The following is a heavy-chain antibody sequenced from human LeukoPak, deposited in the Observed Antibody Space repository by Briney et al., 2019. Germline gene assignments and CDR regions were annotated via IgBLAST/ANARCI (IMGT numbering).Heavy chain of an antibody. CDR3: ARGGTVTTRAFDY. V-gene: IGHV4-39*01. J-gene: IGHJ4*02. D-gene: IGHD4-17*01. CDR1: GGSISSSSYY. Sequence: PSETLSLTCTVSGGSISSSSYYWGWIRQPPGKGLEWIGSIYYSGSTYYNPSLKSRVTISVDTSKNQFSLKLSSVTAADTAVYYCARGGTVTTRAFDYWGQGTLVTVSS. CDR2: IYYSGST.